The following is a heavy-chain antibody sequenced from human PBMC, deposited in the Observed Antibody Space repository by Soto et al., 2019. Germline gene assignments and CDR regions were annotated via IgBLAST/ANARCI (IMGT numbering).Heavy chain of an antibody. CDR3: AEAWFGP. CDR1: GSRFSNYV. Sequence: GASVKVSCKVSGSRFSNYVISWVRQAPGHGLEWLGRIIPIFNSTKYAQNFQGRVTITADKSTSTASLELSSLRSDDTAVYYCAEAWFGPWGQGTLVTVSS. V-gene: IGHV1-69*06. CDR2: IIPIFNST. J-gene: IGHJ5*02.